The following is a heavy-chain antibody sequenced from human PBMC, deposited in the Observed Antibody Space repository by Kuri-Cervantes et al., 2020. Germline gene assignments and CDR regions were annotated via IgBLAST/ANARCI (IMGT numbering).Heavy chain of an antibody. D-gene: IGHD2-21*02. V-gene: IGHV5-51*01. CDR1: GYSFISHW. CDR2: IYPADSDT. J-gene: IGHJ4*02. CDR3: ARREVTASFDY. Sequence: KVSCKGSGYSFISHWIAWVRQVPGKGLEWMGIIYPADSDTRYSPSFQGQVTISADKSITTAYLQWSSLKASDTAMYYCARREVTASFDYWGQGTLVTVSS.